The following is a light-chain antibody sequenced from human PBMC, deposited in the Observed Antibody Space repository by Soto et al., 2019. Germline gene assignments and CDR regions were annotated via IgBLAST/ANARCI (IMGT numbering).Light chain of an antibody. CDR1: SSDVGGFNY. CDR2: DVS. J-gene: IGLJ2*01. CDR3: SSYTSSSTVVV. V-gene: IGLV2-14*01. Sequence: QPVLTQPASVSGSPGQSITISCTGTSSDVGGFNYVSWYQQHPGKAPKLMIYDVSNRPSGVSNRFSGSKSGNTASLTISGLQAEDEADYHCSSYTSSSTVVVFGGGTQLTVL.